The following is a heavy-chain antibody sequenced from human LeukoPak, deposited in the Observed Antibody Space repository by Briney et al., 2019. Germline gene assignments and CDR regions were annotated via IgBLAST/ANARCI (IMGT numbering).Heavy chain of an antibody. J-gene: IGHJ3*02. CDR2: IGTAGNT. CDR1: GFTFSSYD. V-gene: IGHV3-13*04. Sequence: GGSLRLSCAASGFTFSSYDMHWVRQATGKGLEWVSAIGTAGNTYYPGSVKGRFTISRENAKNSLYLQMNSLRAGDTAVYYCARGTYDSSGYPTDDALDIWGQETMVTVSS. CDR3: ARGTYDSSGYPTDDALDI. D-gene: IGHD3-22*01.